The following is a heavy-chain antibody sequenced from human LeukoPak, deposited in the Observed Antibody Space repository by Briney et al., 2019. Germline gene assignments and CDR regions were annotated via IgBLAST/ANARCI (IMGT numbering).Heavy chain of an antibody. D-gene: IGHD3-3*01. CDR1: GYTFTSYG. Sequence: GASVKVSCKASGYTFTSYGISWVRQAPGQGLEWMGWISAYNGNTNYAQKPQGRVTMTTDTSTSTAYMELRSLTSGDTAVYYCARDLRFLEWLSYFDYWGQGTLVTVSS. V-gene: IGHV1-18*01. CDR3: ARDLRFLEWLSYFDY. CDR2: ISAYNGNT. J-gene: IGHJ4*02.